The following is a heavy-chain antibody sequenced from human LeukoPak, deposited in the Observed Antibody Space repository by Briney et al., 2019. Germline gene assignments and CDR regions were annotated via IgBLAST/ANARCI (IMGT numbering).Heavy chain of an antibody. D-gene: IGHD3-22*01. Sequence: SETLSLTCTVSGGSISSYYWSWIRQPAGKGLEWIGRIYTSGSTNYNPSLKSRVTMSVDTSKNQFSLKLSSVTAADTAVYYCARGPVPNYYDSSGFDYWGQGTLVTVSS. CDR1: GGSISSYY. J-gene: IGHJ4*02. V-gene: IGHV4-4*07. CDR2: IYTSGST. CDR3: ARGPVPNYYDSSGFDY.